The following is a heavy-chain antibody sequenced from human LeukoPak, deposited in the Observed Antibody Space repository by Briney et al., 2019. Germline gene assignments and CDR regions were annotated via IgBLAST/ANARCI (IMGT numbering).Heavy chain of an antibody. Sequence: SVTVSCKTSGCTFISSAVQWVRQARGQRGEGIGWIFVGSGNTNYAQKFQERVTITRDIYTSTAYMELSSLRSEDTAVYYCAADPSYSSGYRYYFDYWGQGTLVTVSS. J-gene: IGHJ4*02. CDR2: IFVGSGNT. CDR3: AADPSYSSGYRYYFDY. CDR1: GCTFISSA. V-gene: IGHV1-58*01. D-gene: IGHD3-22*01.